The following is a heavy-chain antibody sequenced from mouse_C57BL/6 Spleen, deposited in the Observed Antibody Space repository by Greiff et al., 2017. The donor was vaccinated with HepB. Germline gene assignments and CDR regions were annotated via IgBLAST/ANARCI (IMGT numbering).Heavy chain of an antibody. CDR1: GYSFTDYN. D-gene: IGHD1-1*01. CDR2: INPNYGTT. J-gene: IGHJ4*01. Sequence: EVKLMESGPELVKPGASVKISCKASGYSFTDYNMNWVKQSNGKSLEWIGVINPNYGTTSYNQKFKGKATLTVDQSSSTAYMQLNSLTSEDSAVYYCARWGYGSSYPMDYWGQGTSVTVSS. V-gene: IGHV1-39*01. CDR3: ARWGYGSSYPMDY.